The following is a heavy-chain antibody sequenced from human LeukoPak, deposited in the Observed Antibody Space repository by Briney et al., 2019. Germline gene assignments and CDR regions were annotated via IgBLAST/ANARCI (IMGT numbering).Heavy chain of an antibody. J-gene: IGHJ4*02. CDR3: AKTRGWPYYFDY. D-gene: IGHD6-19*01. CDR1: GVPFRSYA. CDR2: ISGSGGST. V-gene: IGHV3-23*01. Sequence: GGSLRLSCAASGVPFRSYAMSWVRQAPGKGLEWVSAISGSGGSTYYADSVKGRFTISRDNSKNTLYLQMNSLRAEDTAIYYCAKTRGWPYYFDYWGQGTLVTASS.